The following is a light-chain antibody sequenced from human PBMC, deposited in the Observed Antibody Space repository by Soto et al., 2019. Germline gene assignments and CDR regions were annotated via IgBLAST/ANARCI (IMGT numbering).Light chain of an antibody. CDR2: ADS. CDR3: QVWDYDTDHFV. J-gene: IGLJ1*01. Sequence: ELAQAPSVSVAPGQTARIGCGGDNIGSKSVHWYQQRPGQAPVLVVYADSDRPSGIPERFSGSNPGNTATLTISRVEAGDEAEYYCQVWDYDTDHFVFGPGTKVTVL. V-gene: IGLV3-21*02. CDR1: NIGSKS.